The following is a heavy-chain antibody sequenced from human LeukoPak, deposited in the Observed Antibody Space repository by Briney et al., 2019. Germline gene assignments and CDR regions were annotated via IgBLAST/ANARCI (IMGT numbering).Heavy chain of an antibody. J-gene: IGHJ4*02. V-gene: IGHV1-18*01. CDR2: ISAYNGNT. CDR1: GYTFTSYG. D-gene: IGHD4-17*01. Sequence: ASVKVSCKASGYTFTSYGISWVRQAPGQGLEWMGWISAYNGNTNYAQKLQGRVTMTTDTSTSTAYMELRSLRSDDTAVYYCARVSSDYGDYYFDYWGQGTLVTASS. CDR3: ARVSSDYGDYYFDY.